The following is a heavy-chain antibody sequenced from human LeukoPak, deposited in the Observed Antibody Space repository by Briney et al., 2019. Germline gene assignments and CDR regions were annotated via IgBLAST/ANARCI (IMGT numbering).Heavy chain of an antibody. CDR1: GGSFSGYY. D-gene: IGHD3-22*01. CDR3: ARGRYDSSGYQSGPADY. Sequence: SETLSLTCAVYGGSFSGYYCSWIRQPPGKGLEWIGEINHSGSTNNNPSLKSRVTISVDTSKNQFSLKLSSVTAADTAVYYCARGRYDSSGYQSGPADYWGQGTLVTVSS. J-gene: IGHJ4*02. CDR2: INHSGST. V-gene: IGHV4-34*01.